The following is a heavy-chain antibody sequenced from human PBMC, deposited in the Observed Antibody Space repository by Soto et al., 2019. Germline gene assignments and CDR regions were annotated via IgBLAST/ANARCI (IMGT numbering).Heavy chain of an antibody. CDR3: ARAGGSWYEGGFDP. Sequence: QVQLVQSGAEVKKPGASVKVSCKASGYTFTSYGISWVRQAPGQGLEWMGWISAYNGNTNYAQKLQGRVTMTTDTSTGTAYMELWGMRSDDTAVYCCARAGGSWYEGGFDPWGQGTLVTVSS. J-gene: IGHJ5*02. D-gene: IGHD6-13*01. V-gene: IGHV1-18*01. CDR2: ISAYNGNT. CDR1: GYTFTSYG.